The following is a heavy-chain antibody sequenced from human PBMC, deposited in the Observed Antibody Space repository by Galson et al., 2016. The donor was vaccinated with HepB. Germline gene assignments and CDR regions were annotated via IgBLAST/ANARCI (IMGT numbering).Heavy chain of an antibody. V-gene: IGHV3-23*01. CDR3: ARGRGSNWRDAFDI. D-gene: IGHD6-13*01. CDR2: IRGSGGST. J-gene: IGHJ3*02. CDR1: GFTFSSYD. Sequence: SLRLSCAASGFTFSSYDMSWARQAPGKGLEWVSAIRGSGGSTFYADSVKGRFTISRDNSMNTLYLQMNILRAEDTALYYCARGRGSNWRDAFDIWGQGTMVTVSS.